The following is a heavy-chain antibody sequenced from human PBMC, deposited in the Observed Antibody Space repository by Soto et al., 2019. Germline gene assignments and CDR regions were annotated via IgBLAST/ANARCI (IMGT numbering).Heavy chain of an antibody. Sequence: EVQLVESGGDLVQPGKSLRLSCAASGFTFSDFWMTWVRQAPGKGLEWVANINQDGSETYYVGSLKGRFIVSRDNGEXXXXXXXXXXXXXXXXXXXXXXXXXXXXXXPWDWGQGTQVSVSS. CDR3: XXXXXXXXXXPWD. V-gene: IGHV3-7*01. D-gene: IGHD1-26*01. J-gene: IGHJ4*02. CDR1: GFTFSDFW. CDR2: INQDGSET.